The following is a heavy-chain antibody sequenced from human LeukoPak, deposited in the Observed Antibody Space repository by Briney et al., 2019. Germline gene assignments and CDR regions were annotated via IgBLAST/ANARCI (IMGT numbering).Heavy chain of an antibody. CDR3: ARIITGTTTAFDI. J-gene: IGHJ3*02. Sequence: KPSETLSLTCSVSGGSIRGYYWTWIRQSAGKGLEWIGRVYTSGSTHYNPSLKTRLTMSLDTSKNQFSLKLSSVTAADTAMYYCARIITGTTTAFDIWGQGTMVTVSS. V-gene: IGHV4-4*07. CDR2: VYTSGST. D-gene: IGHD1-7*01. CDR1: GGSIRGYY.